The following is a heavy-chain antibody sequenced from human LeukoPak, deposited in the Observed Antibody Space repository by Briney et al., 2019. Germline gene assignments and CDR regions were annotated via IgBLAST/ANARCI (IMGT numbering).Heavy chain of an antibody. Sequence: PSETLSLTCTVSGGSVSSSSYYWGWIRQSPGEGLEWIGNIYYNGSTYYNPSLKSRVTISIDTSKNQFSLKLTSVTAADTAVYYCASWYDSGWSAPYFDYWGQGTLVTVSS. CDR1: GGSVSSSSYY. CDR2: IYYNGST. D-gene: IGHD6-19*01. J-gene: IGHJ4*02. V-gene: IGHV4-39*07. CDR3: ASWYDSGWSAPYFDY.